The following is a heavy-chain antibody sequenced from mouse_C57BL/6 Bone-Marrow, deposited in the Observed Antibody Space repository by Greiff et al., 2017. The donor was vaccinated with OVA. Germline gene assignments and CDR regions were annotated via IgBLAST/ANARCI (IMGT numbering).Heavy chain of an antibody. CDR2: IDPENGDT. CDR3: TKGVFITTVVAPFDY. CDR1: GFNIKDDY. V-gene: IGHV14-4*01. Sequence: VQLQHSGAELVRPGASVKLSCTASGFNIKDDYMHWVKQRPEQGLEWIGWIDPENGDTEYASKFQGKATITADTSSNTAYLQLSSLTSEDTAVYYCTKGVFITTVVAPFDYWGQGTTLTVSS. J-gene: IGHJ2*01. D-gene: IGHD1-1*01.